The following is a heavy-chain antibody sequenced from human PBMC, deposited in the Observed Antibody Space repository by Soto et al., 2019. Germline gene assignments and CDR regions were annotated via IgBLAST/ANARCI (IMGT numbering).Heavy chain of an antibody. Sequence: HPGGSLRLSCAASGLTFCSYAMRWFRQAPEKGLEWVGFIRSKAYGGTTEYAASVKGRFTISRDDSKSIAYLQMNSLKTEDTAVYYCTRAPQIGVVIPDAYDIWGQGTMVTVSS. CDR3: TRAPQIGVVIPDAYDI. D-gene: IGHD3-3*01. CDR1: GLTFCSYA. V-gene: IGHV3-49*03. CDR2: IRSKAYGGTT. J-gene: IGHJ3*02.